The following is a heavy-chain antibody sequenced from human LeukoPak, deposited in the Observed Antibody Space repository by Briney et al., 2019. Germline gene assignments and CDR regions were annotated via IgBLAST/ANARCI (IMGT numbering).Heavy chain of an antibody. CDR3: ATLPYYYDSSGSYYFDY. J-gene: IGHJ4*02. Sequence: GGSLRLSCAASGFIFNSYGMHWVRQAPGKGREWVAFIRYDGSNKYYADSVKGRFTISRDNSKNTLYLQMNSLRVEDTAVYYCATLPYYYDSSGSYYFDYWGQGTLVTVSS. V-gene: IGHV3-30*02. CDR1: GFIFNSYG. CDR2: IRYDGSNK. D-gene: IGHD3-22*01.